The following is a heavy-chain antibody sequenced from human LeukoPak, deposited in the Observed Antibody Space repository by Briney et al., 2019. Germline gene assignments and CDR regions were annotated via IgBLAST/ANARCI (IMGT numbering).Heavy chain of an antibody. CDR2: MNPNSGNT. D-gene: IGHD3-9*01. CDR3: ARAHYDILTGYDDAFDT. V-gene: IGHV1-8*01. J-gene: IGHJ3*02. Sequence: GASVKVSCKASGYTFTSYDINWVRQATGQGLEWMGWMNPNSGNTGYAQKFQGRVTMTRNTSISTAYMELSSLRSEDTAVYYCARAHYDILTGYDDAFDTWGQGTMVTVSS. CDR1: GYTFTSYD.